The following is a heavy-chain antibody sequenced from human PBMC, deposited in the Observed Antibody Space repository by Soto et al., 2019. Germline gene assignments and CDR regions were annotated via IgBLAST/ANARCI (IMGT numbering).Heavy chain of an antibody. D-gene: IGHD6-19*01. CDR3: ARDLFGGIAVAGPAY. Sequence: PGGSLRLSCAASGFTFSSYEMNWVRQAPGKGLEWVSYISSSGSTIYYADSVKGRFTISRDNAKNSLYLQMNSLRAEDTAVYYCARDLFGGIAVAGPAYWGQGTLVTVSS. CDR2: ISSSGSTI. J-gene: IGHJ4*02. CDR1: GFTFSSYE. V-gene: IGHV3-48*03.